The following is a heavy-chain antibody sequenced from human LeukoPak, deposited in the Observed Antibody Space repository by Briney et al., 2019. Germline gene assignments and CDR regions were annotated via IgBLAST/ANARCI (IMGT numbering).Heavy chain of an antibody. CDR1: GHTLTQLS. CDR2: FDPGDGET. D-gene: IGHD3-22*01. Sequence: ASVKVSCKVSGHTLTQLSMHWVRLVPGKGLEWMGGFDPGDGETIYAQEFQDRVTFTEDTSTDTAFMELSSVRSEDTAVYYCASGREFYETSGVFDYWGQGTLVTVSS. J-gene: IGHJ4*02. V-gene: IGHV1-24*01. CDR3: ASGREFYETSGVFDY.